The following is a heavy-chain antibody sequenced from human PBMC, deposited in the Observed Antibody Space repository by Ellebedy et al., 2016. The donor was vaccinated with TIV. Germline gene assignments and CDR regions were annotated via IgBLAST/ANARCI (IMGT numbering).Heavy chain of an antibody. D-gene: IGHD2-2*01. Sequence: GESLKISCVASGFTFSSYWMHWVRQAPGKGLVWVSCSNSDGSSTNYADSVKGRFTISRDNAKNTLFLQMSSLRAEDTAVYFCARRVVPAASGYYLDYWGQGTLVTVSS. CDR1: GFTFSSYW. J-gene: IGHJ4*02. CDR3: ARRVVPAASGYYLDY. CDR2: SNSDGSST. V-gene: IGHV3-74*01.